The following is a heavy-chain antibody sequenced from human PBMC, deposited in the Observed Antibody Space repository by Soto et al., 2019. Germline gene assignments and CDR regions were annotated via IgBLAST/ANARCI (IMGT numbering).Heavy chain of an antibody. CDR1: GGTFTIFA. CDR2: IIPVIGTT. V-gene: IGHV1-69*12. D-gene: IGHD5-12*01. CDR3: VRDLGSGYDPGDY. J-gene: IGHJ4*02. Sequence: QVQLVQSGAEVKNPGSSVKVSCKASGGTFTIFAISWVRQAPGQGLEWMGGIIPVIGTTNYAQRVQGRITITGDESTSTAYMELSSLKSDDTAVYYCVRDLGSGYDPGDYWGQGTLVTVSS.